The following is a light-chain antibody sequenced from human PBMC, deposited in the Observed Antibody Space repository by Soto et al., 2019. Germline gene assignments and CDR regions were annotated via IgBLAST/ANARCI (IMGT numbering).Light chain of an antibody. CDR3: QHYGSSVWT. V-gene: IGKV3-20*01. CDR1: QSVSSAY. CDR2: GAS. Sequence: EIVLTQSPGTLSLSPGERATLSCRASQSVSSAYLDWYQQKPGQAPRLLLYGASSRATGIPDRFSGSGSGTFFTLTIIRLEPEGFAIYYCQHYGSSVWTFGQGTKVEIK. J-gene: IGKJ1*01.